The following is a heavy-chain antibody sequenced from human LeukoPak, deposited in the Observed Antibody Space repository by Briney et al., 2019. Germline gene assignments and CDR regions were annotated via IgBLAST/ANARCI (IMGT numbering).Heavy chain of an antibody. Sequence: EGSLRLSCAASGFTFRTYAMSWIRQAPGKGLEWVSGISDSGDGTYYAESVKGRFTISRDNSKNTVFLQMNSLRADDTAKYYCAKDKAPGSSHTPSDFWRQGTLVTVSS. V-gene: IGHV3-23*01. CDR1: GFTFRTYA. CDR2: ISDSGDGT. J-gene: IGHJ4*02. D-gene: IGHD6-6*01. CDR3: AKDKAPGSSHTPSDF.